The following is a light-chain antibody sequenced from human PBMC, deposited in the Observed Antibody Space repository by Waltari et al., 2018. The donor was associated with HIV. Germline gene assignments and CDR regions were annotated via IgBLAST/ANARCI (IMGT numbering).Light chain of an antibody. Sequence: DTQMTQSPSSVSASVRDRVSISCRASQAVGTSVAWYQQKPGRTPKLIIFEASRLQPGVPSRFSGSGSGTYFTLTISSLQPEDLATYYCQQAESFPHTFGQGT. J-gene: IGKJ2*01. CDR2: EAS. CDR3: QQAESFPHT. CDR1: QAVGTS. V-gene: IGKV1-12*01.